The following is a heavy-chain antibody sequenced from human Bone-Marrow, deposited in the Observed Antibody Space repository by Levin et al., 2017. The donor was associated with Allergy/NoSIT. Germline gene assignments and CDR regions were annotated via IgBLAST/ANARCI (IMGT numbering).Heavy chain of an antibody. Sequence: SETLSLTCTVSGGSISSGGYYWSWIRQHPGKGLEWIGYIYYSGSTYYNPSLKSRVTISVDTSKNQFSLKLSSVTAADTAVYYCASPSLAMVQGAPYYYMDGWGKGTTVTVSS. CDR1: GGSISSGGYY. D-gene: IGHD3-10*01. V-gene: IGHV4-31*03. J-gene: IGHJ6*03. CDR2: IYYSGST. CDR3: ASPSLAMVQGAPYYYMDG.